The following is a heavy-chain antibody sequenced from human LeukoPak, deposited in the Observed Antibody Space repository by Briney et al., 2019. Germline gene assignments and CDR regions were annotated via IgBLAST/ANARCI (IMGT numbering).Heavy chain of an antibody. CDR2: ISAYNGNT. Sequence: ASVKVPCKASGYTFTSYGISWVRQAPGQGLEWMGWISAYNGNTNYAQKFQGRVTITADKPTSTAYMGLSSLRSEDTAVYYCARDSFGGAATENWFDPWGQGTLVTVSS. CDR1: GYTFTSYG. D-gene: IGHD2-15*01. J-gene: IGHJ5*02. CDR3: ARDSFGGAATENWFDP. V-gene: IGHV1-18*01.